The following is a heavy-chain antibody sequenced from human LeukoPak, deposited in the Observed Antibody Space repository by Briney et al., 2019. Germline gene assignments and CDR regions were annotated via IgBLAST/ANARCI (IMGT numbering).Heavy chain of an antibody. Sequence: ASVKVSCKASGYTFTGFYMHWVRQAPGQGLEWMGWINPNSGGTNYAQKFQGRVTMTRDTSISTAYMELSRLRSDDTAVYYCARGSVYSGGDCLFDFWDQGTLVTVSS. CDR1: GYTFTGFY. J-gene: IGHJ4*02. CDR3: ARGSVYSGGDCLFDF. V-gene: IGHV1-2*02. CDR2: INPNSGGT. D-gene: IGHD2-21*02.